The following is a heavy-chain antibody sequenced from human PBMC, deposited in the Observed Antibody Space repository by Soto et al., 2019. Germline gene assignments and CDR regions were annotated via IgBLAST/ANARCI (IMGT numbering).Heavy chain of an antibody. D-gene: IGHD6-13*01. CDR2: INPNSGGT. Sequence: ASVKVSCKASGYTFTGYYMHWVRQAPGQGLEWMGWINPNSGGTNYAQKFQGWVTMTRDTSISTAYMELSRLRSDDTAVYYCARERGTDGYSSSWDAFDIWGQGTMVTVSS. CDR1: GYTFTGYY. V-gene: IGHV1-2*04. J-gene: IGHJ3*02. CDR3: ARERGTDGYSSSWDAFDI.